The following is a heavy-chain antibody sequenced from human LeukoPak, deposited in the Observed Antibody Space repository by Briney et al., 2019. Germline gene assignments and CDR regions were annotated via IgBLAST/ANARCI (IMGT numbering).Heavy chain of an antibody. CDR2: IIPIFGTA. V-gene: IGHV1-69*13. Sequence: ASVKVSCKASGGTFSSYAISWVRQAPGQGLEWMGGIIPIFGTANYAQKFQGRVTITADESTSTAYMELSSLRSEDTAVYYCARDGRSGVVAAKVNWFDPWGQGTLVTVSS. CDR1: GGTFSSYA. J-gene: IGHJ5*02. CDR3: ARDGRSGVVAAKVNWFDP. D-gene: IGHD2-15*01.